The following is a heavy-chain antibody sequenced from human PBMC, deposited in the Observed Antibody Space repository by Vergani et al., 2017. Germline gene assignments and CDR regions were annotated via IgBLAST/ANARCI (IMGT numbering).Heavy chain of an antibody. V-gene: IGHV5-51*01. CDR2: IYTGDSDT. D-gene: IGHD3-16*02. CDR1: GYSFTSYW. CDR3: ARRSNDYVWGSYLYSAFDI. Sequence: EVQLVQSGAEVKKPGESLKISCKGSGYSFTSYWIGWVRQMPGKGLEWMGLIYTGDSDTRYSPSFQGQVTSSADKSISTAYLQWSSLKASDTAMYYCARRSNDYVWGSYLYSAFDIWGQGTMVTVSS. J-gene: IGHJ3*02.